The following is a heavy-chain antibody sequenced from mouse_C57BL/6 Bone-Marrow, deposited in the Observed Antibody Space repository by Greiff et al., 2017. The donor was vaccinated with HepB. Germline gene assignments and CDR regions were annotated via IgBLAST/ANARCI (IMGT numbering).Heavy chain of an antibody. CDR2: ISYDGSN. J-gene: IGHJ4*01. CDR1: GYSITSGYY. Sequence: EVKLMESGPGLVKPSQSLSLTCSVTGYSITSGYYWNWIRQFPGNKLEWMGYISYDGSNKYNPSLKNRIPITRDTSKNQFFLKLNSVTTEDTATYYCASPAMDYWGQGTSVTVSS. V-gene: IGHV3-6*01. CDR3: ASPAMDY.